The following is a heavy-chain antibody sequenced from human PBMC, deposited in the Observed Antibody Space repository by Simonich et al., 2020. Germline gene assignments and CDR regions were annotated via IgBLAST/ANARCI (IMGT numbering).Heavy chain of an antibody. J-gene: IGHJ3*02. CDR2: IYYSGRT. CDR1: GGSISSSSYY. D-gene: IGHD6-6*01. CDR3: ASTLFTASSSFAFDI. V-gene: IGHV4-39*01. Sequence: QLQLQESGPGLVKPSETLSLTCTVSGGSISSSSYYWGWIRQPPGKGLEWIGSIYYSGRTYYNPSLKSRVTISVDTSKNQFSLKLSSVTAADTAVYYCASTLFTASSSFAFDIWGQGTMVTVSS.